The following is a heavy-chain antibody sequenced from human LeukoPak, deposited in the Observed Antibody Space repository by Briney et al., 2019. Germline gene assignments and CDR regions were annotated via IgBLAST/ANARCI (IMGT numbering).Heavy chain of an antibody. D-gene: IGHD3-10*01. Sequence: GGSLRLSCTASGFTFNNYLMSWVRQAPGKGPEWVSVLFTGGAGALYADSVRGRFTISGDTSKTTLYLQMNGLRAEDTAVYYCAKECDYSPGHKFDLWGQGTLVTVSS. V-gene: IGHV3-23*03. CDR2: LFTGGAGA. CDR3: AKECDYSPGHKFDL. CDR1: GFTFNNYL. J-gene: IGHJ5*02.